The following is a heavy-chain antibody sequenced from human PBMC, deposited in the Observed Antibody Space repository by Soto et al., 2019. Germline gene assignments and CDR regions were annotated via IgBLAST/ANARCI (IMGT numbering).Heavy chain of an antibody. V-gene: IGHV4-4*02. J-gene: IGHJ4*02. Sequence: QVQLQESGPGLAKPSGTLSLTCAVSVDSINNTYWWNWVRKAPGKGLEWIGEIYHSENTNYQPSLTIRVTISVDKSKNHFSLQRISVTGAATAIYDCARGLRSPHEYWGQGTLVTVSS. CDR3: ARGLRSPHEY. CDR1: VDSINNTYW. D-gene: IGHD2-15*01. CDR2: IYHSENT.